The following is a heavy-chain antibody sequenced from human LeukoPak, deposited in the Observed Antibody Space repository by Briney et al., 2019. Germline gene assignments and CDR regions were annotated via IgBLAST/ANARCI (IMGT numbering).Heavy chain of an antibody. CDR2: ISSTGSDM. V-gene: IGHV3-21*01. J-gene: IGHJ4*02. D-gene: IGHD6-6*01. CDR1: GFTLNTYS. CDR3: ARGPNSNWSGLDF. Sequence: GGSLRLSCAASGFTLNTYSMNWVRQAPGKGLEWVSSISSTGSDMYYVDSVKGRFTVSRDNAKNTLYLQVNNLRAEDTAVYYCARGPNSNWSGLDFWGQGTLLTVSS.